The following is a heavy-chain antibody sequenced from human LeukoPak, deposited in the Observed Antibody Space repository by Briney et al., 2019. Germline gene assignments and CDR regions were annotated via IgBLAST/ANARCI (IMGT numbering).Heavy chain of an antibody. CDR3: ARELWIAAAGTTAFDY. J-gene: IGHJ4*02. Sequence: SETLSLTSTVSGYSLSSGYYWGWIRQPPGKGLEWIGSIYHSGSTSYNPSLKSRLTISVDTSKNQFSLKLSSVTAADTAVYYCARELWIAAAGTTAFDYWGQGTLVTVSS. D-gene: IGHD6-13*01. CDR2: IYHSGST. V-gene: IGHV4-38-2*02. CDR1: GYSLSSGYY.